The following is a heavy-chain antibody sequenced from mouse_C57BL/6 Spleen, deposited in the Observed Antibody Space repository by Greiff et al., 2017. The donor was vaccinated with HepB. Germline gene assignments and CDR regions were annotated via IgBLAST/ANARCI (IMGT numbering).Heavy chain of an antibody. D-gene: IGHD1-1*01. Sequence: EVMLVESGGGLVKPGGSLKLSCAASGFTFSSYAMSWVRQTPEKRLEWVATISDGGSYTYYPDNVKGRFTISRDNAKNNLYLQMSHLKSEDTAMYYCAREGDYYGSSSDYFDYWGQGTTLTVSS. J-gene: IGHJ2*01. CDR2: ISDGGSYT. V-gene: IGHV5-4*01. CDR1: GFTFSSYA. CDR3: AREGDYYGSSSDYFDY.